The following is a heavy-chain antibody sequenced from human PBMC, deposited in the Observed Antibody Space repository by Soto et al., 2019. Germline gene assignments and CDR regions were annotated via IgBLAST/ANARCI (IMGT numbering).Heavy chain of an antibody. V-gene: IGHV1-69*01. J-gene: IGHJ4*02. CDR3: ARGIFGQQWLVGFDT. CDR2: TIPMFATA. Sequence: QVHLVQSGAEVKKPGSSVKVSCKASGGSFSNYIFAWVRQAPGQGLEWMGGTIPMFATAQYAQKLQGRVTITADESTSTVYMDLTSLTSDDTAVYYGARGIFGQQWLVGFDTWGQGTLVTVSS. CDR1: GGSFSNYI. D-gene: IGHD6-19*01.